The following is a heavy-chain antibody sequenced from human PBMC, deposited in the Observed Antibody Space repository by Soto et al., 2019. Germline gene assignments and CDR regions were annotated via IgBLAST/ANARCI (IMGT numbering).Heavy chain of an antibody. D-gene: IGHD3-3*01. CDR3: ASDLLGYYDFWSGSEYWFVT. V-gene: IGHV1-2*02. CDR2: ITPNSAGT. J-gene: IGHJ5*02. Sequence: VSVEVESKAPWYTMTGYYMHWVGHTRRQELEWMGWITPNSAGTNYAQKFQGRLTMARETSLSPAYMELSRLSSDDTAVYYCASDLLGYYDFWSGSEYWFVTWGQGTLVSVSS. CDR1: WYTMTGYY.